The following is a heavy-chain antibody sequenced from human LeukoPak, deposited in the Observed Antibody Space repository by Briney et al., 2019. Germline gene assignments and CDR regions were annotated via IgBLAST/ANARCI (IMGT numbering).Heavy chain of an antibody. V-gene: IGHV4-4*07. CDR1: GGSISSYY. CDR2: IYTSGST. D-gene: IGHD2-8*01. CDR3: AREGCTNGVCPVYFQH. J-gene: IGHJ1*01. Sequence: SETLSLTCTASGGSISSYYWSWIRQPAGKGLEWIGRIYTSGSTNYNPSLKSRVTMSVDTSKNQFSLKLSSVTAAGTAVYYCAREGCTNGVCPVYFQHWGQGTLVTVSS.